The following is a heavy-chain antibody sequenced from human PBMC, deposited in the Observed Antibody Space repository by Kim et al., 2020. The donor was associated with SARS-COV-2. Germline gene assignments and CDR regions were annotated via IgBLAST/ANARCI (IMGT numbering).Heavy chain of an antibody. Sequence: SETLSLTCTVSGGSISSSSYYWGWIRQPPGKGLEWIGSIYYSGSTYYNPSLKSRVTISVDTSKNQFSLKLSSVTAADTAVYYCARVGSLYVSGYCSGGSCYGGHWFDPWGQGTLVPVSS. CDR1: GGSISSSSYY. D-gene: IGHD2-15*01. J-gene: IGHJ5*02. CDR2: IYYSGST. V-gene: IGHV4-39*07. CDR3: ARVGSLYVSGYCSGGSCYGGHWFDP.